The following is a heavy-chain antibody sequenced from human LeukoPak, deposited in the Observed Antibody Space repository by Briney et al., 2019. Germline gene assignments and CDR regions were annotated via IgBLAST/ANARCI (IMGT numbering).Heavy chain of an antibody. Sequence: GGSLRLSRAASGFTFSNYAMHWGRQAPGKGLEYVSTISNNGVSTYYANSVKGRFTISRDNSKNTLYLQMGSLRAEDMAVYYCARGPPDYYYYGMDVWGQGTTVTVSS. CDR2: ISNNGVST. CDR3: ARGPPDYYYYGMDV. J-gene: IGHJ6*02. V-gene: IGHV3-64*01. CDR1: GFTFSNYA.